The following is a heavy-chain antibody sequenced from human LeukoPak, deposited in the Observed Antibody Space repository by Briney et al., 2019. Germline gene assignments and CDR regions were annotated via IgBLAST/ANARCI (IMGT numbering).Heavy chain of an antibody. CDR3: ARRERSSGWYRYDY. J-gene: IGHJ4*02. D-gene: IGHD6-19*01. Sequence: GASVKFSCKASGYTFTSYGISWVRQAPGQGLEWMGWISAYNGNTNYAQKLQGRVTMTTDTSTSTAYMELRSLRSDDTAVYYCARRERSSGWYRYDYWGQGTLVTVSS. V-gene: IGHV1-18*01. CDR1: GYTFTSYG. CDR2: ISAYNGNT.